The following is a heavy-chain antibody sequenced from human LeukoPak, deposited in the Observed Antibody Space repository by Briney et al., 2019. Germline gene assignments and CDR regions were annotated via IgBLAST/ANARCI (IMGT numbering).Heavy chain of an antibody. CDR3: ARRRSGYSGYEDY. J-gene: IGHJ4*02. CDR2: IYYSGST. V-gene: IGHV4-61*08. CDR1: GFSLTTSGMC. Sequence: SGPTLVNPTQTLTLTCTFSGFSLTTSGMCVSWIRQPPGKGLEWIGYIYYSGSTNYNPSLKSRVTISVDTSKNQFSLKLSSVTAADTAVYYCARRRSGYSGYEDYWGQGTLVTVSS. D-gene: IGHD5-12*01.